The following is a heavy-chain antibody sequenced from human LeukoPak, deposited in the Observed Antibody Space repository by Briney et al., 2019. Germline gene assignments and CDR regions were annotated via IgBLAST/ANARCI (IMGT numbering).Heavy chain of an antibody. CDR1: GGSISSYY. CDR3: ARGVAVAGYFDY. CDR2: IYYSGST. J-gene: IGHJ4*02. Sequence: SETLSLTCIVSGGSISSYYWSWLRQPPGKGLEWIGYIYYSGSTNYNPSLKSRVTISVDTSKNQFSLKLSSVTAADTAVYYCARGVAVAGYFDYWGQGTLVTVSS. D-gene: IGHD6-19*01. V-gene: IGHV4-59*01.